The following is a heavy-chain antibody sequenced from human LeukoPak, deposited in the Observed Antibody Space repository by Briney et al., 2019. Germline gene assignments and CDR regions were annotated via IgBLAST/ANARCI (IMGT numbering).Heavy chain of an antibody. V-gene: IGHV4-34*01. Sequence: SETLSLTWAVYGGSFSGYYWSWIRQPPEKGLEWIGEINHSGSTNYNPSLKSRVTISVDTSKNQFSLKLSSVTAADTAVYYCARKSRLVGYGMDVWGKGTTVTVSS. CDR2: INHSGST. CDR1: GGSFSGYY. CDR3: ARKSRLVGYGMDV. D-gene: IGHD2-15*01. J-gene: IGHJ6*04.